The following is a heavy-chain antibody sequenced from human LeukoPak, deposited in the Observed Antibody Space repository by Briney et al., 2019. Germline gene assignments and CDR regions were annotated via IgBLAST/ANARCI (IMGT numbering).Heavy chain of an antibody. CDR1: GYSFTSDW. J-gene: IGHJ6*02. CDR3: ARYYYGSGSYYMPSYYYGMDV. Sequence: HGESLKISCKGSGYSFTSDWIGWVRQMPGKGLEWMGIIYPGDSDTRYSPSFQDQVTISADKSISTAYLQWSSLKASDTAMYYCARYYYGSGSYYMPSYYYGMDVWGQGTTVTVSS. V-gene: IGHV5-51*01. CDR2: IYPGDSDT. D-gene: IGHD3-10*01.